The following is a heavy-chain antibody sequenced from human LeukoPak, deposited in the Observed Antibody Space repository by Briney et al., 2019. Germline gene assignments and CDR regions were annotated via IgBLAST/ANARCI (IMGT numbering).Heavy chain of an antibody. CDR1: GGSISSNNYY. V-gene: IGHV4-39*07. D-gene: IGHD1-26*01. CDR2: FYYSGST. CDR3: ARKVGAREYDASDI. J-gene: IGHJ3*02. Sequence: SETLSLTCTVSGGSISSNNYYWGWIRQPPGKGLEWIGSFYYSGSTYYNPSLKSRVTISVDTSKNQFSLKLSSVTAADTAVYYCARKVGAREYDASDIWGQGTMVTVSS.